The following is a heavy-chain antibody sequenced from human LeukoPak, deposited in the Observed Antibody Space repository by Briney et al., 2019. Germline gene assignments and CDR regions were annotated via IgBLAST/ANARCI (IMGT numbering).Heavy chain of an antibody. CDR2: INHSGST. CDR3: AREGVMGAYGHFDY. Sequence: SETLSLTCAVYGGSFSGYYWSWIRQPPGKGLEWIGEINHSGSTNYNPSLKSRVTISVDTSKNQFSLKLSSATAADTAVYYCAREGVMGAYGHFDYWGQGTLVTVSS. CDR1: GGSFSGYY. J-gene: IGHJ4*02. D-gene: IGHD1-26*01. V-gene: IGHV4-34*01.